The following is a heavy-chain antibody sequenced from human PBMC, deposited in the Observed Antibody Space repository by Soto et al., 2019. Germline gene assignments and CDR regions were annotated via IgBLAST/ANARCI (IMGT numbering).Heavy chain of an antibody. CDR3: ARGGRFGDLDYHYMDV. CDR2: IYYGGIT. D-gene: IGHD4-17*01. V-gene: IGHV4-31*03. J-gene: IGHJ6*03. Sequence: TLSLTCTVSGGSINSGGYYWIWIRQHPGKGLEWIGYIYYGGITYYNPSLKSRVTISVDTSKIQFSLKLSSVTAADTAVYYCARGGRFGDLDYHYMDVWGKGTTVTVSS. CDR1: GGSINSGGYY.